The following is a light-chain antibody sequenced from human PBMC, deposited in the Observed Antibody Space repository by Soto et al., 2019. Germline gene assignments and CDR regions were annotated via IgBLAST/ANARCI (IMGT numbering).Light chain of an antibody. CDR3: QEYSSSSYT. CDR1: QSVSSDY. Sequence: IVLTQSPGTLSLSPGERATLSCRASQSVSSDYLAWYQQKPGQAPRLLIYGASSRATGIPGRFSGSGSGTDFTLTISRLEPEDCAVDYCQEYSSSSYTFGQGTRLDIK. J-gene: IGKJ2*01. CDR2: GAS. V-gene: IGKV3-20*01.